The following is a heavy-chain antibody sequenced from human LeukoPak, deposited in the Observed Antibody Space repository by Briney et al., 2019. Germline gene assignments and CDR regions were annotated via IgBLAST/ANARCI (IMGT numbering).Heavy chain of an antibody. J-gene: IGHJ6*03. Sequence: SETLSLTCTVSGGPISTHFWTWTRQPAGKRQEWIGRIYTTGVTNYNPSLKSRVTMSVDTSKNQFSLELKSVTAADTAVYYCARSLGTGYDPRSYWNYYMDVWGKGTTVTVSS. CDR1: GGPISTHF. D-gene: IGHD5-12*01. CDR3: ARSLGTGYDPRSYWNYYMDV. CDR2: IYTTGVT. V-gene: IGHV4-4*07.